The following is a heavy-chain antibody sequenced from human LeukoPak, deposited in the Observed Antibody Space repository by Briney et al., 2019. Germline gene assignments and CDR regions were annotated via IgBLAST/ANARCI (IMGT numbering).Heavy chain of an antibody. CDR3: AREVCLDY. CDR2: IYSCGST. Sequence: AGGSLRLSCAASGFTVSSNYMSWVRQAPGKGLEWVSVIYSCGSTYYADSVKGRFTISRDNSKNTLYLQMNSLRAEDTAVYYCAREVCLDYWGQGTLVTVSS. CDR1: GFTVSSNY. J-gene: IGHJ4*02. D-gene: IGHD3-10*02. V-gene: IGHV3-53*01.